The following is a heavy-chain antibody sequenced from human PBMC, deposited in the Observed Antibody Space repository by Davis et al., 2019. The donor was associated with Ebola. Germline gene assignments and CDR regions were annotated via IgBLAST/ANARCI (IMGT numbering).Heavy chain of an antibody. CDR3: ARTYYGSSVSPPD. CDR1: GFSLSTSGMC. Sequence: SGPTLVKPTPTLTLACTFPGFSLSTSGMCVSWIRQPPGRALEWLARIDWDDDKYYSTSLKTRLSITKDTSKNQVVLTMTNVDPVDTGTYYCARTYYGSSVSPPDWGQGTLVTVSS. D-gene: IGHD6-13*01. J-gene: IGHJ4*02. V-gene: IGHV2-70*11. CDR2: IDWDDDK.